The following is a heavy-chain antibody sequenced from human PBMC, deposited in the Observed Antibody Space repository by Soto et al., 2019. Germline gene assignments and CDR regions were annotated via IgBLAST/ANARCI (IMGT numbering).Heavy chain of an antibody. V-gene: IGHV4-34*01. CDR2: VNHRGST. CDR3: ARILVGAFDF. CDR1: GGSFSDHV. J-gene: IGHJ4*02. Sequence: SETLSLTGAVYGGSFSDHVCTWIRQSPGKGLEWIGDVNHRGSTSYNPSLKSRVTISLDSSKNQFSLSLSSVNAADTAVYYCARILVGAFDFLGQGVLVTVSS. D-gene: IGHD3-22*01.